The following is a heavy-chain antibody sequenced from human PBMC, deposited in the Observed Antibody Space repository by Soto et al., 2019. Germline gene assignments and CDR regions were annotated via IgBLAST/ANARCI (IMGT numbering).Heavy chain of an antibody. CDR1: GGSISSSIYY. Sequence: PSETLYLTCTVSGGSISSSIYYWGWIRQPPGKGLEWIGSIYYSGSTYYNPSLKSRVTISVDTSKNQFSLKLSSVTAADTAVYYCARQGGGGVDYFDYWGQGTLVTVPQ. D-gene: IGHD3-16*01. CDR2: IYYSGST. CDR3: ARQGGGGVDYFDY. V-gene: IGHV4-39*01. J-gene: IGHJ4*02.